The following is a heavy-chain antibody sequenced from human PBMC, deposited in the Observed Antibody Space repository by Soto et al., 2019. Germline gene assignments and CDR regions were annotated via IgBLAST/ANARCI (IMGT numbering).Heavy chain of an antibody. V-gene: IGHV4-39*01. CDR2: IFYSGNT. CDR1: GGSIRSSPYY. D-gene: IGHD6-19*01. Sequence: QLQLQESGPGLVKPSETLSLTCNVSGGSIRSSPYYWGWIRQPPGKGLEWIGSIFYSGNTYYNPSLKSRVTMSGDTSKNQFSLKLKSVTAADTAVYYCASQGIAVAVRPYYYYYMDVWGKGTTVTVSS. CDR3: ASQGIAVAVRPYYYYYMDV. J-gene: IGHJ6*03.